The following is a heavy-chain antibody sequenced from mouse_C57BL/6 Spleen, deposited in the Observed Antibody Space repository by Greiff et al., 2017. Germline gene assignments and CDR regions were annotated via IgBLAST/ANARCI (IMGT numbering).Heavy chain of an antibody. J-gene: IGHJ4*01. CDR2: IWTGGGT. V-gene: IGHV2-9-1*01. D-gene: IGHD1-1*01. CDR3: AYYLTGAMDY. CDR1: GFSLTSYA. Sequence: QVQLKESGPGLVAPSQSLSITCTVSGFSLTSYAISWVRQPPGKGLERLGVIWTGGGTNYNSALKSRLSISKDNSKSQVFLKMNSLRTDDTARYYCAYYLTGAMDYWGQGTSVTVSS.